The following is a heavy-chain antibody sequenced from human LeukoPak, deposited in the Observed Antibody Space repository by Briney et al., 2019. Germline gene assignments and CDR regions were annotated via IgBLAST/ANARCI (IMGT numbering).Heavy chain of an antibody. CDR1: GFTFSSYW. J-gene: IGHJ4*02. Sequence: PGGSLRLSCAASGFTFSSYWMSWVRQAPGKGLEWVANIKQDGSEKYYVDSVKGRFTISRDNAKNSLYLQMNSLRAEDTAVYYCAREGYQPLLYGQADYWGQGTLVTVSS. V-gene: IGHV3-7*01. CDR3: AREGYQPLLYGQADY. CDR2: IKQDGSEK. D-gene: IGHD2-2*02.